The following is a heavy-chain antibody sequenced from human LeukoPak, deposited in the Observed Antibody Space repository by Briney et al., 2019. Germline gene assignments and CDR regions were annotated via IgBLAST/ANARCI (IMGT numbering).Heavy chain of an antibody. CDR3: ARAHPHGDHDY. Sequence: SETLSLTCAVYGGSFSGYYWSWLRQPPGKGLEWIGEINHSGSTNYNPSLKSRVTISVDTSKNQFSLKLSSVTAADTAVYYCARAHPHGDHDYWGQGTLVTVSS. J-gene: IGHJ4*02. CDR2: INHSGST. D-gene: IGHD4-17*01. CDR1: GGSFSGYY. V-gene: IGHV4-34*01.